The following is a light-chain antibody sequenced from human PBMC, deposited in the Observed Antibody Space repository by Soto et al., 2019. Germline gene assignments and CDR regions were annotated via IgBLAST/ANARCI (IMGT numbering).Light chain of an antibody. CDR2: EVT. J-gene: IGLJ1*01. Sequence: QSVLAQPASVSGSPGQSITISCTGASSDVGGYDFVSWYQHHPGTPPKLIIYEVTHRPSGVSHRFSGSKSASTASLTISGLQVEDGADYFCRSYSSTTTREVFGTGTKVTVL. CDR3: RSYSSTTTREV. V-gene: IGLV2-14*01. CDR1: SSDVGGYDF.